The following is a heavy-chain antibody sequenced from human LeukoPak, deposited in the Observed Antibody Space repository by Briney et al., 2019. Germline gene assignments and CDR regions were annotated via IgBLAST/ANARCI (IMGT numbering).Heavy chain of an antibody. CDR2: IKGDGIST. D-gene: IGHD2-15*01. J-gene: IGHJ6*02. Sequence: GGSLRLSCAASGFDFSSNWMHWVRHAPGQGLVWVSRIKGDGISTNYADSVKGRFTISRDIAKNTLYLQMNSLRGEDTAVYYCVKDLYCGGGGCYPYYYYGLDVWGQGTTVTVSS. V-gene: IGHV3-74*01. CDR1: GFDFSSNW. CDR3: VKDLYCGGGGCYPYYYYGLDV.